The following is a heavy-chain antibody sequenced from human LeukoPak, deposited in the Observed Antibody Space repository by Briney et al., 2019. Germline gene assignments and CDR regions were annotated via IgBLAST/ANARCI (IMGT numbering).Heavy chain of an antibody. J-gene: IGHJ5*02. CDR1: GGSISRGNYY. D-gene: IGHD1-26*01. Sequence: SQTLSLTCAVSGGSISRGNYYWSWIRQPPGKGLEWIGYIYYSGSTYYNPSLKSRVSISIAMSKTQFSLKLSSVTAADTAVYYCARGVGFVDLWGQGTQVTVSS. CDR2: IYYSGST. V-gene: IGHV4-30-4*01. CDR3: ARGVGFVDL.